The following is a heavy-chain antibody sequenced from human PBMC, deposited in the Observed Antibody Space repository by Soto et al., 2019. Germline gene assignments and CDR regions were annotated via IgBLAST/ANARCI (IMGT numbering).Heavy chain of an antibody. CDR3: ARDRSPSIAAPLYGMDV. V-gene: IGHV1-2*04. Sequence: ASVKFSCKASGYTFTSYGIIWVRQAPGQGLEWMGWISVDDGDTNYAQKFQGWVTMTRDTSISTAYMELSRLRSDDTAVYYCARDRSPSIAAPLYGMDVWGQGTTVTVSS. J-gene: IGHJ6*02. D-gene: IGHD6-6*01. CDR1: GYTFTSYG. CDR2: ISVDDGDT.